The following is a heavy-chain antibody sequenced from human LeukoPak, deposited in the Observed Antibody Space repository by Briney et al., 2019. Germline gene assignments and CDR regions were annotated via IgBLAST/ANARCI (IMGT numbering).Heavy chain of an antibody. CDR3: ARGGGNFYGSGSSRQYYYYFMDV. Sequence: SVKVSCKASEGTFRSDTINWVRQATGQGLEWMGGITPVFGTLKYAQKFKGRDTITADESTTTSYMELSGLTSDDTAIYHCARGGGNFYGSGSSRQYYYYFMDVWGTGTTVTVSS. D-gene: IGHD3-10*01. J-gene: IGHJ6*03. CDR1: EGTFRSDT. V-gene: IGHV1-69*01. CDR2: ITPVFGTL.